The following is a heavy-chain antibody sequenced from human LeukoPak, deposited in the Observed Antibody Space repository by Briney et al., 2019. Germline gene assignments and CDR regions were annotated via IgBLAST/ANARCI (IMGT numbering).Heavy chain of an antibody. CDR3: AKWGAQAGIYRAVDC. D-gene: IGHD3-10*01. CDR1: GITFRTYA. CDR2: INGDGSST. Sequence: GGSLRLSCAVFGITFRTYAMSWVRQARGKGLEWVSSINGDGSSTYYADSVKGRFTISRDNSKNTLSLQMNSLRVEDTAVYYCAKWGAQAGIYRAVDCWGRGTLVTVSS. J-gene: IGHJ4*02. V-gene: IGHV3-23*01.